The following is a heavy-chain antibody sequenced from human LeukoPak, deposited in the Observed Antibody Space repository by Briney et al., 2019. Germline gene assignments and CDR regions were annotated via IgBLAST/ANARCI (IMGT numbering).Heavy chain of an antibody. D-gene: IGHD3-10*01. CDR3: ARGGGDY. Sequence: GGSLRLSCAASGFTFSSYWMHWVRQAPGKGLVWVSRISTDGSITSYADSVKGRFTISRDNAKNSLYLQMNSLRAEDTAVYYCARGGGDYWGQGTPVTVSS. J-gene: IGHJ4*02. CDR1: GFTFSSYW. V-gene: IGHV3-74*01. CDR2: ISTDGSIT.